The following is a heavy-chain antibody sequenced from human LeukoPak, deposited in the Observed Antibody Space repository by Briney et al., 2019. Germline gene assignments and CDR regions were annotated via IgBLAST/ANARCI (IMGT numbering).Heavy chain of an antibody. V-gene: IGHV3-48*04. CDR2: ISSSSSSSSSSTT. D-gene: IGHD3-22*01. CDR3: ASSYYYDSWPPTQFDY. Sequence: GGSLRLSCAASGFTFSSYSMNWVRQAPGKGLEWVSYISSSSSSSSSSTTYYADSVKGRFTISRDNAKNSLYLQMNSLRAEDTAVYHCASSYYYDSWPPTQFDYWGQGTLVTVSS. CDR1: GFTFSSYS. J-gene: IGHJ4*02.